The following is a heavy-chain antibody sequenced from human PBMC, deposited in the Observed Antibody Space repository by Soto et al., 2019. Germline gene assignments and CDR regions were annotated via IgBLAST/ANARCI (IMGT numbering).Heavy chain of an antibody. CDR2: IIPLFGTP. J-gene: IGHJ4*02. CDR1: GGPFSDLA. V-gene: IGHV1-69*01. Sequence: QVHLVQSGAEVKKPGSSVKVSCKTSGGPFSDLAFSWVRQAPRQGLEWVGGIIPLFGTPNYAREFQGRVSISADESSNTVYMELRSLRSEDTAVYYCASERVAEMATGGYFDTWGQGTLVTVSS. CDR3: ASERVAEMATGGYFDT. D-gene: IGHD5-12*01.